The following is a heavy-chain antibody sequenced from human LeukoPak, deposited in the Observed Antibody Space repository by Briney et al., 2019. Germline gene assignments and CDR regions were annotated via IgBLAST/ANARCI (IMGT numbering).Heavy chain of an antibody. CDR3: VSLLGRNYYGSGSSFDY. Sequence: GASVKVSCKASGYTFTGYYMHWVRQAPGQGLEWMGWINPNSGGTNYAQKFQGRVTMTRDTSISTAYMELSRLRSDDTAVYYCVSLLGRNYYGSGSSFDYWGQGTLVTVSS. D-gene: IGHD3-10*01. CDR1: GYTFTGYY. CDR2: INPNSGGT. V-gene: IGHV1-2*02. J-gene: IGHJ4*02.